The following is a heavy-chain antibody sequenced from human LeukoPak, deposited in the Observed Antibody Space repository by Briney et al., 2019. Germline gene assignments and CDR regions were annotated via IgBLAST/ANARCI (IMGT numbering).Heavy chain of an antibody. J-gene: IGHJ4*02. CDR1: GYTFTSYD. Sequence: ASVKVSCKASGYTFTSYDINWVRQAPGQGLEWMGWMNPNSGNTGYAQKFQGRVTMTRNTSISTAYMELSSLRSEDTAMYYCARGSGYSGYGGFDYWGQGTLVTVSS. V-gene: IGHV1-8*01. CDR2: MNPNSGNT. CDR3: ARGSGYSGYGGFDY. D-gene: IGHD5-12*01.